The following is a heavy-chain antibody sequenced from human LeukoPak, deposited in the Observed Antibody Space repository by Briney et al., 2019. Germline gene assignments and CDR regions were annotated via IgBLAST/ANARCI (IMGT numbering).Heavy chain of an antibody. CDR2: ISPSGDIT. CDR3: ANGRRAPLVRTTTESYLDY. V-gene: IGHV3-23*01. J-gene: IGHJ4*02. Sequence: GGSLRLSCAASGFIFSSHGMNWVRQAPGKGMEWVSGISPSGDITYYADSVKGRFTISRDSSKNTLYLQMNNLRAEDTAVYYCANGRRAPLVRTTTESYLDYWGQGTLVTVSS. CDR1: GFIFSSHG. D-gene: IGHD1-26*01.